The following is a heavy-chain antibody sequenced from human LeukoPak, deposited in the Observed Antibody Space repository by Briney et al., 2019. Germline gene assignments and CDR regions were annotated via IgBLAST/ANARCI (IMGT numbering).Heavy chain of an antibody. CDR2: INHSGST. V-gene: IGHV4-34*01. Sequence: SETLSLTCAVYGGSFSGYYWSWIRQPPGKGLEWLGEINHSGSTNYNPSLRSRVTISVDTSKNQFSLKLSSVTAADTAVYYCARSSEGRYYYDSSGFSYYYYYMDVWGKGTTVTISS. CDR3: ARSSEGRYYYDSSGFSYYYYYMDV. CDR1: GGSFSGYY. J-gene: IGHJ6*03. D-gene: IGHD3-22*01.